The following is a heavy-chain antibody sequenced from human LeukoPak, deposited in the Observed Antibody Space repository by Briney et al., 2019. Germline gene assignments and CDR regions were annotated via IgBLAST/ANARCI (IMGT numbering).Heavy chain of an antibody. D-gene: IGHD2-2*01. J-gene: IGHJ3*02. CDR2: IYTSGST. Sequence: SETLSLTCTVSGGSISSYYWSWIRQPAGKGLEWIGRIYTSGSTNYNPSLKSRVTMSVDTSKNQFSLKLSSVTAADTAVYYCARDSYCSSTSCYGAFDIWGQGTMVTVSS. CDR3: ARDSYCSSTSCYGAFDI. CDR1: GGSISSYY. V-gene: IGHV4-4*07.